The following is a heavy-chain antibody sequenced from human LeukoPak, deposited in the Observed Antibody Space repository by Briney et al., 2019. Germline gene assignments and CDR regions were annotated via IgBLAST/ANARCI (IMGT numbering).Heavy chain of an antibody. CDR2: IRYDGSNT. J-gene: IGHJ4*02. D-gene: IGHD2-15*01. Sequence: GGSLRLSCAASGFTFSSYGMHWVRQAPGKGLEWVAFIRYDGSNTYFADSVKGRFTLSRDNSKNTLYLQMNSLRTEDTAVYYCAKDRGGGTSNFNYWGRGTLVTVSS. CDR3: AKDRGGGTSNFNY. CDR1: GFTFSSYG. V-gene: IGHV3-30*02.